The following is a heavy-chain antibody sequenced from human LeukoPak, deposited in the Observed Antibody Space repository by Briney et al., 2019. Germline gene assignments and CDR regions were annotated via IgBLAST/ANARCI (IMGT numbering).Heavy chain of an antibody. CDR3: ARDGHPFDS. Sequence: GGSLRLFCAASGFRFTSYWMSWVRQATGKGLEWVANINQDGSEKYYGDSVKGRFTISRDNAKNSLYLQMSSLRAEDTAVYFCARDGHPFDSWGQGTLVTVSS. V-gene: IGHV3-7*01. J-gene: IGHJ4*02. CDR1: GFRFTSYW. CDR2: INQDGSEK.